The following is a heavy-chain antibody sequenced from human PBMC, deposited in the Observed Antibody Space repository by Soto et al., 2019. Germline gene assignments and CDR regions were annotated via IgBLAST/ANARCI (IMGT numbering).Heavy chain of an antibody. CDR2: IYYSGST. J-gene: IGHJ4*02. D-gene: IGHD5-12*01. CDR3: ASTPRWLQYFDY. CDR1: GGSISSSSYY. V-gene: IGHV4-39*01. Sequence: SETLSLTCTVSGGSISSSSYYWGWIRQPPGKGLEWIGSIYYSGSTYYNPSLKSRVTISVDTSKNQFSLKLSSVTAADTAVYYCASTPRWLQYFDYWGQGTLVTVSS.